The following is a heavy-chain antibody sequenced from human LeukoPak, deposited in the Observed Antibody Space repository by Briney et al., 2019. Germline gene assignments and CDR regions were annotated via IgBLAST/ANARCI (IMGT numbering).Heavy chain of an antibody. J-gene: IGHJ5*02. Sequence: GGSLRLSCAASGFTFSSYAMHSVRQAPGKGLERVAVISYDGRNKYYADSVKGRFTISRDNSKNTLYLQMNSLRAEDTAVYYCARDPSYDSSGYSWFDPWGQGTLVTVSS. CDR1: GFTFSSYA. V-gene: IGHV3-30*04. D-gene: IGHD3-22*01. CDR3: ARDPSYDSSGYSWFDP. CDR2: ISYDGRNK.